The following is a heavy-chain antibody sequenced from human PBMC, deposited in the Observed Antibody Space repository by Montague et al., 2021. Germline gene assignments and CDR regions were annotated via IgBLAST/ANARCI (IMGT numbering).Heavy chain of an antibody. CDR2: RT. V-gene: IGHV4-34*01. CDR3: AIGAPGH. J-gene: IGHJ4*02. D-gene: IGHD1-1*01. Sequence: RTKYNPSLRSRVTISIDTSKNQFSLKWTSVTAADTAVYYCAIGAPGHWGQGTLVTVSS.